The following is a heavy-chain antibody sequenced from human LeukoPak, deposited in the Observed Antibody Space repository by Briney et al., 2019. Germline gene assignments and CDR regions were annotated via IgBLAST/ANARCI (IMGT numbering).Heavy chain of an antibody. CDR1: GFTFSSYS. CDR2: ISSSSTI. Sequence: GGSLRLSCAASGFTFSSYSMNWVRQAPGKGLEWVSYISSSSTIYYADSVKGQFTISRDNAKNSLYLQMNSLRAEDTAVYYCARDPPRRYCSSTSCYVGYYYYGMDVWGQGTTVTVSS. J-gene: IGHJ6*02. CDR3: ARDPPRRYCSSTSCYVGYYYYGMDV. D-gene: IGHD2-2*01. V-gene: IGHV3-48*01.